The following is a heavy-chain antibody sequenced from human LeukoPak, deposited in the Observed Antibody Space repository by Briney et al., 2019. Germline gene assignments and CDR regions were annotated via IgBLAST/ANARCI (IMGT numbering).Heavy chain of an antibody. J-gene: IGHJ4*02. V-gene: IGHV4-39*01. CDR2: IYYSGII. CDR3: SRGNYGYVGGGIDY. D-gene: IGHD3-16*01. Sequence: SETLSLTCTVSGGSISSSSYYWGWIRQPPGKGLEWIGSIYYSGIIYYHPSLKSRVTISVDTSKNQFSLKLSSVTAADTAVYFFSRGNYGYVGGGIDYWGQGTLVTVSS. CDR1: GGSISSSSYY.